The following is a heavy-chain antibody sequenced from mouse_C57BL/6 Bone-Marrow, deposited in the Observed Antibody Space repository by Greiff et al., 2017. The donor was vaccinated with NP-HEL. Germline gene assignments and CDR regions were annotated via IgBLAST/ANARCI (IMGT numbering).Heavy chain of an antibody. CDR1: GYTFTDYY. J-gene: IGHJ1*03. Sequence: VQLQQSGAELVKPGASVKISCKASGYTFTDYYINWVKQRPGQGLEWIGKIGPGSGSTYYNEKFKGKATLTADKSSSTAYMQLSSLTSEDSAVYVCAREGSICTDLYWYFDVWGTGTTVTVSS. V-gene: IGHV1-77*01. D-gene: IGHD2-14*01. CDR3: AREGSICTDLYWYFDV. CDR2: IGPGSGST.